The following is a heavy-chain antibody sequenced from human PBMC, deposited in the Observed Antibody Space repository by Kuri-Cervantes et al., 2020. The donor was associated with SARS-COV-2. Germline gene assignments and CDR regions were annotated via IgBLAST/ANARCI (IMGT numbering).Heavy chain of an antibody. J-gene: IGHJ6*02. D-gene: IGHD6-19*01. CDR2: IWYDGSNK. CDR3: ARDGDVGTRRRFSGWTYYYYGMDV. Sequence: GESLKISCAASGFTFSSYGMHWVRQAPGKGLEWVAVIWYDGSNKYYADSVKGRFTISRDNSKNTLYLQMNSLRAEDTAVYYCARDGDVGTRRRFSGWTYYYYGMDVWGQGTTVTVSS. CDR1: GFTFSSYG. V-gene: IGHV3-33*08.